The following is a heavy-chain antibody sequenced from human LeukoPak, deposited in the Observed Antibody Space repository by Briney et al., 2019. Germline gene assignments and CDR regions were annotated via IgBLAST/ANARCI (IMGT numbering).Heavy chain of an antibody. Sequence: PGGSPRLSCAASGFTFSSYGMHWVRQAPGKGLEWVAVISYDGSNKYYADSVKGRFTIPRDNSKNTLYLQMNSLRAEDTAVYYCAKGSGWYVRGHFDYWGQGTLVTVSS. V-gene: IGHV3-30*18. CDR3: AKGSGWYVRGHFDY. CDR1: GFTFSSYG. CDR2: ISYDGSNK. D-gene: IGHD6-19*01. J-gene: IGHJ4*02.